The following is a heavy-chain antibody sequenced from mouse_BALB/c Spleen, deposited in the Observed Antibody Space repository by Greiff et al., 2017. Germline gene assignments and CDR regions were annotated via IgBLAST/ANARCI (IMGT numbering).Heavy chain of an antibody. V-gene: IGHV1-39*01. CDR2: IDPYYGGT. CDR1: GYSFTGYN. Sequence: EVNLVESGPELEKPGASVKISCKASGYSFTGYNMNWVKQSNGKSLEWIGNIDPYYGGTSYNQKFKGKATLTVDKSSSTAYMQLKSLTSEDSAVYYCARVGGYSGVFAYWGQGTLVTVSA. CDR3: ARVGGYSGVFAY. D-gene: IGHD2-3*01. J-gene: IGHJ3*01.